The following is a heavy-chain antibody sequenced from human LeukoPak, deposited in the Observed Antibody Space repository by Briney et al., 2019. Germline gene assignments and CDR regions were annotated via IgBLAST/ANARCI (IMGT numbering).Heavy chain of an antibody. D-gene: IGHD2-2*01. Sequence: SETLSLTCTVSGGSISRYYWSWIRQSPGGGLEWIAYIYYSGTTNYNPSLKSRVTISVDTSKSQFSLKLNSVTAADTAVYYCAGGGYCSRASCFAPLFDFWGQGVLVTVSS. CDR3: AGGGYCSRASCFAPLFDF. V-gene: IGHV4-59*01. CDR2: IYYSGTT. J-gene: IGHJ4*02. CDR1: GGSISRYY.